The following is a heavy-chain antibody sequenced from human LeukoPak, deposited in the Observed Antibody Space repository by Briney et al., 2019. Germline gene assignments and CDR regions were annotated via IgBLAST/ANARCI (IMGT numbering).Heavy chain of an antibody. J-gene: IGHJ4*02. D-gene: IGHD2-15*01. CDR3: AKAPVTTCSGAYCYPFDY. V-gene: IGHV3-23*01. CDR1: GFTLSSYA. CDR2: ISVSGDT. Sequence: GGSLRLSCAASGFTLSSYAMSWVRQGPGKGLEWVSAISVSGDTYHADSVKGRFTISRDSSKNTLYLQMNSLRAGDAAVYYCAKAPVTTCSGAYCYPFDYWSQGTLVTVSS.